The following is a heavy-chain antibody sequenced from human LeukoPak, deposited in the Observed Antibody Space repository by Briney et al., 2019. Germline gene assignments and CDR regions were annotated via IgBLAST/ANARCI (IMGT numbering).Heavy chain of an antibody. D-gene: IGHD5-12*01. CDR1: GFTFSTYA. Sequence: GGSLRLSCAASGFTFSTYAMHWVRQAPGKGLEWVAVISYDGSNKYYADSVKGRFTISRDNSKNTLYLQMNSLRAEDTAVYYCASPREGYDYFGASQFYMDVWGKGTTVTVSS. CDR3: ASPREGYDYFGASQFYMDV. V-gene: IGHV3-30*04. CDR2: ISYDGSNK. J-gene: IGHJ6*03.